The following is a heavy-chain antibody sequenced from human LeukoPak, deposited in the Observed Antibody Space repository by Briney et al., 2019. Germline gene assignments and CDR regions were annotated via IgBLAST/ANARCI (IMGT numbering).Heavy chain of an antibody. J-gene: IGHJ4*02. CDR1: GLDFSSYA. D-gene: IGHD3-3*01. V-gene: IGHV3-23*01. Sequence: PGGSLRLSCAASGLDFSSYAMSWVRQAPGKGLEWVSTISVASNTFYADSVKGRFTISRDNSRNTVYLQMTSLRADDTAVYYCADYGVSGVRNNFYWGQGTLVTVSS. CDR2: ISVASNT. CDR3: ADYGVSGVRNNFY.